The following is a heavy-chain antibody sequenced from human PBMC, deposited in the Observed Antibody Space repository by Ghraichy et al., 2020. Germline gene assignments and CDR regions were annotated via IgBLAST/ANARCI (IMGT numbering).Heavy chain of an antibody. Sequence: SETLSLTCTVSGYSISSGYYWGWIRQPPGQGLEWIGSIYHSGSTYYNPSLKSRVTISVDTSKNQFSLKLSSVTAADTAVYYCARSLPYYDSSGYYAATSTQIDYWGQGTLVTVSS. V-gene: IGHV4-38-2*02. J-gene: IGHJ4*02. CDR2: IYHSGST. CDR1: GYSISSGYY. D-gene: IGHD3-22*01. CDR3: ARSLPYYDSSGYYAATSTQIDY.